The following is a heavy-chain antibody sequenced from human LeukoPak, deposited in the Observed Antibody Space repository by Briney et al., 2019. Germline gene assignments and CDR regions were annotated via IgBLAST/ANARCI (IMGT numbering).Heavy chain of an antibody. J-gene: IGHJ3*01. CDR2: IGSSGGST. D-gene: IGHD5-24*01. CDR3: VKDIQLST. V-gene: IGHV3-23*01. CDR1: GFNFITAA. Sequence: GGSLTPSCAASGFNFITAAMTWVRQAPGKGLEWVSLIGSSGGSTYYADSVKGRFTISRDNSNHTLSLQMNSLRVEDTAIYYCVKDIQLSTWGLGTMVTVSS.